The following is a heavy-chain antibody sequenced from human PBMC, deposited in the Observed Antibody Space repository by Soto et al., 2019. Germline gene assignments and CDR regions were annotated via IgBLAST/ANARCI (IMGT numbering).Heavy chain of an antibody. CDR1: GYTFTSYD. CDR2: MNPNSGNT. J-gene: IGHJ6*02. Sequence: GASVKVSCKASGYTFTSYDINWVRQATGQGLEWMGWMNPNSGNTGYAQKFQGRVTMTRNTSISTAYMELSSLRSEDTAVYYCARHHSXGYSSSWYGGYYYGMDVWGQGTTVTVSS. V-gene: IGHV1-8*01. CDR3: ARHHSXGYSSSWYGGYYYGMDV. D-gene: IGHD6-13*01.